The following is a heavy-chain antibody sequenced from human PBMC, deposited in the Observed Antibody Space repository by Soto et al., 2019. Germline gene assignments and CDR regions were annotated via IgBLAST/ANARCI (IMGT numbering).Heavy chain of an antibody. CDR2: VIPIFDVT. Sequence: QVQLVQSGSEVKKPGSSVKVSCKASGGTFSIYTISWVRQAPGQGLEWMGRVIPIFDVTSYAQRFQGRVTITADKSTTTAYMELSSLRSEDTAVYYCARDRDIGNWPNFDYWGQGTLVTVSS. J-gene: IGHJ4*02. CDR1: GGTFSIYT. V-gene: IGHV1-69*02. D-gene: IGHD1-1*01. CDR3: ARDRDIGNWPNFDY.